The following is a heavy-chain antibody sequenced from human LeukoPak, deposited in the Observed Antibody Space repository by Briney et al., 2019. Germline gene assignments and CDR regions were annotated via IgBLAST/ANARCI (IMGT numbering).Heavy chain of an antibody. D-gene: IGHD6-19*01. CDR1: GGSISSGSYY. J-gene: IGHJ1*01. CDR3: ARTLGIAVAGPAGYFQH. V-gene: IGHV4-61*02. CDR2: IYTSGST. Sequence: SETLSLTCTVSGGSISSGSYYWSWIRQPAGKGLERIGRIYTSGSTNYNPSLKSRVTISVDTSKNQFSLKLSSVTAAHTAVYNCARTLGIAVAGPAGYFQHWGQGTLVTVSS.